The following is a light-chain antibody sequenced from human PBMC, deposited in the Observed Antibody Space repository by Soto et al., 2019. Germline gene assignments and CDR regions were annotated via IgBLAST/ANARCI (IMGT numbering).Light chain of an antibody. V-gene: IGLV2-8*01. J-gene: IGLJ2*01. CDR3: CSYAGDLAL. CDR1: SSDVGYYDY. Sequence: QSVLTQPPSASGFPGQSVTISCTGTSSDVGYYDYVSWYQQHPGKAPKLMISDVSKRPSGVPDRFSGSKSGNTASLTISGLQAEDEADYYCCSYAGDLALFGGGTKVTVL. CDR2: DVS.